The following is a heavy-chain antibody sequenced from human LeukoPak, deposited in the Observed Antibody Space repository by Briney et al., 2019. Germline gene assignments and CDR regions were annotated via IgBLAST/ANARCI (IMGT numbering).Heavy chain of an antibody. J-gene: IGHJ4*02. CDR3: ARGLDGYGTFDY. CDR2: IYASGTS. D-gene: IGHD5-24*01. CDR1: GGSISSYY. V-gene: IGHV4-4*07. Sequence: SETLSLTCTVSGGSISSYYWTWIRQPAGKGLEWIGRIYASGTSNYNPSLKSRVTISADKSKNQFPLRLSSVTAADTAVYYCARGLDGYGTFDYWGQGTLVTVSS.